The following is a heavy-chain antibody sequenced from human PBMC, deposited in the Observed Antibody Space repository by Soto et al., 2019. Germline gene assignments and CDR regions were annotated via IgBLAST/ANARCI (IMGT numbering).Heavy chain of an antibody. J-gene: IGHJ6*02. V-gene: IGHV2-5*02. D-gene: IGHD2-21*02. CDR1: GFSLSTGGVG. Sequence: QITLKESGPSLVKPTQTLTLTCTFSGFSLSTGGVGVGWIRQPPGKALEWLALIYWDDDKRYSPSLRSRLTVTKDNSKNQVVLTMTNMDPVDTATYYCVHSRCGGDCLQSYSSHYYYGMDVWGQGTTVTVSS. CDR2: IYWDDDK. CDR3: VHSRCGGDCLQSYSSHYYYGMDV.